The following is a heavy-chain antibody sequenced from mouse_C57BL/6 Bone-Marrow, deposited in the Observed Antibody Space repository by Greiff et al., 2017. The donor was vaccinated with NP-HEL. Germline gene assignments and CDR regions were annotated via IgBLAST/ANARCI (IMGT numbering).Heavy chain of an antibody. J-gene: IGHJ2*01. CDR2: IDPETGGT. V-gene: IGHV1-15*01. CDR3: CLFDY. CDR1: GYTFTDYE. Sequence: QVHVKQSGAELVRPGASVTLSCKASGYTFTDYEMHWVKQTPVHGLEWIGAIDPETGGTAYNQKFKGKAILTADKSSSTAYMELRSLTSEDSAVYYCCLFDYWGQGTTLTVSS.